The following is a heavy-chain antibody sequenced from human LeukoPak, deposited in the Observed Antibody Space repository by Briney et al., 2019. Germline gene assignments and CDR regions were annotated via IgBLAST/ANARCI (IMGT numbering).Heavy chain of an antibody. Sequence: ASVKVSCKASGYTFTSYSMHWGRQAPGQGLEWMGIINPSGGSTSYAQKFQGRVTMTRDTSTSTVYMELSSLRSEDTAVYYCARGGSCNSASGGDCSHLLIAWGQGTLVTVSS. CDR1: GYTFTSYS. D-gene: IGHD2-21*02. CDR3: ARGGSCNSASGGDCSHLLIA. J-gene: IGHJ5*02. V-gene: IGHV1-46*01. CDR2: INPSGGST.